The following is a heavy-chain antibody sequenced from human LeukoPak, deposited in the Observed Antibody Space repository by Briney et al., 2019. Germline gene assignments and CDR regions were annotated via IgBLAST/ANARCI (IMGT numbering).Heavy chain of an antibody. CDR1: GYSFTSYW. V-gene: IGHV5-51*01. D-gene: IGHD1-1*01. Sequence: GESLKISCKGSGYSFTSYWIGWVRQMPGKGLECMGIIYPGDSDNRYSPSFQGQVTISADKSISTAYLQWSSLKASDTAMYYCARHEPGWNVYLDAFDIWGQGTMVTVSS. CDR2: IYPGDSDN. J-gene: IGHJ3*02. CDR3: ARHEPGWNVYLDAFDI.